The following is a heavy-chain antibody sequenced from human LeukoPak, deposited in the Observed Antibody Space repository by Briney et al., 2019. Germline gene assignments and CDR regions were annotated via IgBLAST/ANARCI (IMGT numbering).Heavy chain of an antibody. CDR2: ISGSGGST. J-gene: IGHJ4*02. Sequence: GGSLRLSCAASGFTFSSYAMSWVRQAPGKGLEWISAISGSGGSTYYADSVKGRFTISRDNSKNTLYLQMNSLRAEDTAVYYCAKKGASSSGLAWFDYWGQGTLVTVSS. CDR3: AKKGASSSGLAWFDY. D-gene: IGHD6-13*01. V-gene: IGHV3-23*01. CDR1: GFTFSSYA.